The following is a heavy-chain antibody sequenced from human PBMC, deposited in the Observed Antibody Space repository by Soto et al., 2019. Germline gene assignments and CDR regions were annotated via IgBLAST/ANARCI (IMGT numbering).Heavy chain of an antibody. CDR1: GYSFTSYW. CDR3: ARHVTRTTNWFDP. Sequence: VESLKISCKGSGYSFTSYWIGWFLEMPGKGLEWMGIIYPGDSDTRYSPSFQGQVTISADKSISTAYLQWSSLKASDTAMYYCARHVTRTTNWFDPWGQGTLVTVSS. CDR2: IYPGDSDT. J-gene: IGHJ5*02. V-gene: IGHV5-51*01.